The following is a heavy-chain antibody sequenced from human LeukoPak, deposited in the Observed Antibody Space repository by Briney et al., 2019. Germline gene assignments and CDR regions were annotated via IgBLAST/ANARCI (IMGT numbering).Heavy chain of an antibody. CDR2: ISGSGGST. D-gene: IGHD6-13*01. CDR1: GFTFSSYA. J-gene: IGHJ4*02. CDR3: AKDVWSREGYSSPGDLFDY. Sequence: GGSLRLSCAASGFTFSSYAMSWVRQAPGKGLEWVSAISGSGGSTYYADSVKGRFTISRDNSKNTLYLQMNSLRAEDTAVYYCAKDVWSREGYSSPGDLFDYWGQGTLVTVSS. V-gene: IGHV3-23*01.